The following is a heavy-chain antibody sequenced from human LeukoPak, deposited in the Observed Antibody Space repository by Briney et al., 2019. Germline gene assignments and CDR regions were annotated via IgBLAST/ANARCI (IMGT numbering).Heavy chain of an antibody. CDR2: ISGSGGST. V-gene: IGHV3-23*01. D-gene: IGHD3-10*01. Sequence: PGGSLRLSCAASGFTFSSYAMSWVRQAPGKGLEWVSAISGSGGSTYYADSVKGRFTISRDNSKNTLHLQMNSLRAADTAVYYRAKLWFGESAHFDYWGQGTLVTVSA. J-gene: IGHJ4*02. CDR1: GFTFSSYA. CDR3: AKLWFGESAHFDY.